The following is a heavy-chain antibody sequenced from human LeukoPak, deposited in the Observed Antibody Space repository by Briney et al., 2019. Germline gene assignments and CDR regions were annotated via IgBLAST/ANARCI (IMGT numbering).Heavy chain of an antibody. CDR2: ISWNSGSI. V-gene: IGHV3-9*01. J-gene: IGHJ4*02. D-gene: IGHD3-10*01. CDR3: AKDTVGMVRGPTCFDY. CDR1: GFTFDDYA. Sequence: PGGSLRLSCAASGFTFDDYAMHWVRQAPGKGLEWVSGISWNSGSIGYADSVKGRFTISRDNAKNSLYLQMNSLRAEDTALYYCAKDTVGMVRGPTCFDYWGQGTLVTVSS.